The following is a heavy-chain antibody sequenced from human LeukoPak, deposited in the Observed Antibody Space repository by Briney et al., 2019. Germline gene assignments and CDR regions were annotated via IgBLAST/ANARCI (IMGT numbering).Heavy chain of an antibody. CDR3: AKAEYYYDSTGYRPRYYFDY. CDR1: GFTFSSYA. V-gene: IGHV3-23*01. CDR2: ISASAGSP. J-gene: IGHJ4*02. Sequence: GGSLRLSCAASGFTFSSYAMNLVRQAPGKGPEWVSAISASAGSPYYADSVKGRFTISRDNSKNTLYLQMNSLRAEDTAVYYCAKAEYYYDSTGYRPRYYFDYWGQGTLVTVSS. D-gene: IGHD3-22*01.